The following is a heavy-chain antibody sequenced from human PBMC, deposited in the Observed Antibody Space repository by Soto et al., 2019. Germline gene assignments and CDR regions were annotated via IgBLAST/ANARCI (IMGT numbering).Heavy chain of an antibody. CDR2: IVVGSGHT. D-gene: IGHD2-2*01. CDR1: GFTFTSSA. V-gene: IGHV1-58*02. J-gene: IGHJ6*02. Sequence: QMQLVQSGPEVKKPGTSVKVSCKTSGFTFTSSAMQWVRQARGQRLEWIGWIVVGSGHTNYAQKFQERVTITRDMSTSTAYMALSSLRSEDTAVYYCAAASSTSGGYYGMDVWGQGTTVTVSS. CDR3: AAASSTSGGYYGMDV.